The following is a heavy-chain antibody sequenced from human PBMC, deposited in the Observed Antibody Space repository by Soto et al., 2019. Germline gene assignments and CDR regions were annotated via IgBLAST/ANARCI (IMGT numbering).Heavy chain of an antibody. CDR1: GGTFSSYT. D-gene: IGHD3-10*01. J-gene: IGHJ6*01. Sequence: SVKVSCKASGGTFSSYTISWVRQAPGQGLEWMGRIIPILGIPNYAQKFQGRVTITAGKSTSTAYMELSSLRSEDTAVYYCARFRGSSGMGGWGQRTTVTVSS. CDR3: ARFRGSSGMGG. V-gene: IGHV1-69*02. CDR2: IIPILGIP.